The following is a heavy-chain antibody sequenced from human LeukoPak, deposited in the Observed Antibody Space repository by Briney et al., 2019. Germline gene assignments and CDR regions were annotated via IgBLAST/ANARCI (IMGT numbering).Heavy chain of an antibody. CDR3: AVRGGQPPH. J-gene: IGHJ4*02. D-gene: IGHD2-15*01. Sequence: GGTLRLSCAASGLTFSSYGMHWVRQPPGKGLEWVAFIRYDGSNKYYPDFVKGIFTVSRDNSKNTLYLQMNSLRAEDTAVYYCAVRGGQPPHWGQGTLVTVSS. V-gene: IGHV3-30*02. CDR1: GLTFSSYG. CDR2: IRYDGSNK.